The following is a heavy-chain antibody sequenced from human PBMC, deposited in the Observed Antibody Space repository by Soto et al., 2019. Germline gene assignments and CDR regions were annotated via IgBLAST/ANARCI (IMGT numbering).Heavy chain of an antibody. CDR1: GYSFTTYW. CDR3: ARRDFGGDSASEYFDL. D-gene: IGHD2-21*02. J-gene: IGHJ2*01. CDR2: IYPGDSDT. V-gene: IGHV5-51*03. Sequence: DVQLVQSGAEVKKPGESLKISCKGSGYSFTTYWIGWVRQMPGKGLEWMGIIYPGDSDTRYSPSFQGQVTISADKSISTADLQWNSLKASDTAMYYCARRDFGGDSASEYFDLWGRGTLVTVSS.